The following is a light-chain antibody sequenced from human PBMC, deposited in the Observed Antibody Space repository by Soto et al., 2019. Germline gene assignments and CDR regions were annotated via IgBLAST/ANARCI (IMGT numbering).Light chain of an antibody. CDR1: SSDVGSYNR. J-gene: IGLJ1*01. CDR3: SSYTNSITYV. CDR2: DVS. V-gene: IGLV2-18*02. Sequence: QSVLTQPPSVSGTPGQSLTFSCTGTSSDVGSYNRVSWYQQPPGTAPKLTISDVSNRPSGVPDRFSGSKSGNTASLTISGLQPEDEADYYCSSYTNSITYVFGTGTKVT.